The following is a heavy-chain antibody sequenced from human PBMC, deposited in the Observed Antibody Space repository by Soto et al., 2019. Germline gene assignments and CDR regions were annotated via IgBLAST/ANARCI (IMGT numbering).Heavy chain of an antibody. J-gene: IGHJ5*02. CDR1: GYTFTSYG. D-gene: IGHD3-9*01. CDR3: ARVPYDILTGPGDWFDP. Sequence: GASVKVSCKASGYTFTSYGISWVRQAPGQGLEWMGWISAYNGNTNYAQKLQGRVTMTTDTSTSTAYMELRSLRSDDTAVYYCARVPYDILTGPGDWFDPWGQGTLVTVS. V-gene: IGHV1-18*01. CDR2: ISAYNGNT.